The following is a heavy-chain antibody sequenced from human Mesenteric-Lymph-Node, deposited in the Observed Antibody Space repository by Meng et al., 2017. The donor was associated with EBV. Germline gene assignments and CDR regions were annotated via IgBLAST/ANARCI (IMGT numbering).Heavy chain of an antibody. D-gene: IGHD1-26*01. J-gene: IGHJ4*02. V-gene: IGHV4-39*01. CDR2: YYNSGST. Sequence: LQLQESGPGLVKPSETLSLTCTGSGGSISSSSYYWGWIRQPPGKGLEWIGTYYNSGSTHYNPSLKSRVTISVDTSNNQFSLRLISVTAADTAAYYCARQGPSGRTFDYWGQGTLVTVSS. CDR3: ARQGPSGRTFDY. CDR1: GGSISSSSYY.